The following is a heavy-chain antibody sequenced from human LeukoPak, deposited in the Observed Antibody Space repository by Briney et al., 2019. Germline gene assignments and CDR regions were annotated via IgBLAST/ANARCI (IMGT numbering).Heavy chain of an antibody. D-gene: IGHD4/OR15-4a*01. CDR2: FDPEDGET. CDR1: GYTLTELS. CDR3: ATGPNYYFDY. J-gene: IGHJ4*02. V-gene: IGHV1-24*01. Sequence: ASVKVSCKVSGYTLTELSMHWVRQAPGKGLEWMGGFDPEDGETIYAQKFQGGVTMTEDTSTDTAYMELGSLRSEDTAVYYCATGPNYYFDYWGQGTLVTVSS.